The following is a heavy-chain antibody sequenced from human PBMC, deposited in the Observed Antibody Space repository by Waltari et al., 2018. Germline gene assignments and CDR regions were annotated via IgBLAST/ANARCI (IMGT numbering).Heavy chain of an antibody. D-gene: IGHD5-12*01. V-gene: IGHV4-39*01. J-gene: IGHJ3*01. CDR1: VVSMTSTIHA. Sequence: LQLKVSCPRLARPSKTLALICALPVVSMTSTIHAWAWIGQSPGQGLEWIGTVSYSGTTYISPSLKSRVSVSRDTSKNQVSLILGSVTAADMAVYYCATYIGASVGTAAFDVWGQGTMVTVSS. CDR3: ATYIGASVGTAAFDV. CDR2: VSYSGTT.